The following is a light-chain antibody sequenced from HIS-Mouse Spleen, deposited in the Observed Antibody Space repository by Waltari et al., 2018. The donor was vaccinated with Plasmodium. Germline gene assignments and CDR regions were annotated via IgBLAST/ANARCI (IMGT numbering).Light chain of an antibody. CDR1: AFPKKY. V-gene: IGLV3-10*01. CDR2: EDS. J-gene: IGLJ3*02. Sequence: SYELTQPPSVSVSPGQTVRINCPGDAFPKKYPYLYQQKSGQAPVLVIYEDSKRPSGIPERFSGSSSGTMATLTISGAQVEDEADYYCYSTDSSGNHRVFGGGTKLTVL. CDR3: YSTDSSGNHRV.